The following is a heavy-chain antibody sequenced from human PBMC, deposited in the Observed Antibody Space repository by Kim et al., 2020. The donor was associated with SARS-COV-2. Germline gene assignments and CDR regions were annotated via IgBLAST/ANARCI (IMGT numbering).Heavy chain of an antibody. CDR2: FDPEDGET. D-gene: IGHD1-26*01. J-gene: IGHJ5*02. CDR3: ATARIVGAYNWFDP. V-gene: IGHV1-24*01. Sequence: ASVKVSCKVSGYTLTELSMHWVRQAPGKGLEWMGGFDPEDGETIYAQKFRGRVTMTEDTSTDTAYMELSSLRSEDTAVYYCATARIVGAYNWFDPWGQGTLVTVSS. CDR1: GYTLTELS.